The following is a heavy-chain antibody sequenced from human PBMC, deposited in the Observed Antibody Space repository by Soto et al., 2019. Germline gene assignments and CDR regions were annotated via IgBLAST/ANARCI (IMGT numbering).Heavy chain of an antibody. CDR2: ISGSGGST. V-gene: IGHV3-23*01. CDR1: GFTFSSYA. D-gene: IGHD2-2*01. CDR3: ATSVVVGPADSVDRWGWYFDL. J-gene: IGHJ2*01. Sequence: EVQLLESGGGLVQPGGSLRLSCAASGFTFSSYAMSWVRQAPGKGLEWVSAISGSGGSTYYADSVKGRFTISRDNSKNTLDLQMNSLRAEDTAVYYCATSVVVGPADSVDRWGWYFDLWGRGTLVTVSS.